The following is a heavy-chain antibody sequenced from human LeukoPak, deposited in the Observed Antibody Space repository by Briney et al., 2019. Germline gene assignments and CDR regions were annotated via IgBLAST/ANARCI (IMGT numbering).Heavy chain of an antibody. CDR3: ARQRGYCSSGVCRGWFDP. D-gene: IGHD2-8*01. J-gene: IGHJ5*02. Sequence: PGGSLRLSCAASGFTFRNYNMNWVGQAPGKGLEWVSSISESSSFIQYADSLKGRFAISRDNAKNSLYLQMNSLRAEDTAVYYCARQRGYCSSGVCRGWFDPWGQGTLVTVSA. V-gene: IGHV3-21*01. CDR1: GFTFRNYN. CDR2: ISESSSFI.